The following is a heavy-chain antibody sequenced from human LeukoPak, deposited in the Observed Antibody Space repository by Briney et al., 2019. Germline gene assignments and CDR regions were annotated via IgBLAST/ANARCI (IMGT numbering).Heavy chain of an antibody. D-gene: IGHD3-9*01. CDR1: GFTFSSYW. CDR3: ARNGVRYFDWLLWE. CDR2: IKQDGSEK. V-gene: IGHV3-7*02. J-gene: IGHJ4*02. Sequence: GGSLRLSCAASGFTFSSYWMSWVRQAPGKGLEWVANIKQDGSEKYYADSVKGRFTFSRDNSKNTLYLQMNSLIVEDTAVYYCARNGVRYFDWLLWEWGQGTLVTVSS.